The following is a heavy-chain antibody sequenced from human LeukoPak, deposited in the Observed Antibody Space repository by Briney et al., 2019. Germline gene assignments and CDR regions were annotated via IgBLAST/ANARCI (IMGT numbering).Heavy chain of an antibody. CDR2: ISSDASSI. CDR1: GFTFSTST. V-gene: IGHV3-48*02. Sequence: PGGSLRLSCAASGFTFSTSTMHWVRQAPGKGLEWVSYISSDASSIYYADSVRGRFTVSRDNAKNPLSLQVNSLRDEDTAVYYCARGLPYCGGDCYRALDYWGQGTLVTVSS. J-gene: IGHJ4*02. D-gene: IGHD2-21*02. CDR3: ARGLPYCGGDCYRALDY.